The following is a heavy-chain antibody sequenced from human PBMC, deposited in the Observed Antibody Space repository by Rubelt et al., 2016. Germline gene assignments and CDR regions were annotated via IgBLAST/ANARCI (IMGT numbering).Heavy chain of an antibody. Sequence: VQLVESGGGVVQPGRSLRLSCAASGFTVSSNYMSWVRQAPGKGLEWVSAISGSGGSTYYADSVKGRFTISRDNSKNTLYLQMNSLRAEDTAVYYCAKGLVGATTDYWGQGTLVTVSS. D-gene: IGHD1-26*01. CDR1: GFTVSSNY. V-gene: IGHV3-23*04. CDR2: ISGSGGST. J-gene: IGHJ4*02. CDR3: AKGLVGATTDY.